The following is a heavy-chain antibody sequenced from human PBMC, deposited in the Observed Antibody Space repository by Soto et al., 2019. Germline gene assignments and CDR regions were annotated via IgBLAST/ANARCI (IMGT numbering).Heavy chain of an antibody. CDR2: MRSKSYSGTI. CDR1: GFTFGDYA. Sequence: EVQLVDSGGGLEESGRSLRLSRTGSGFTFGDYAMSWFRQAPGKGLEWVGLMRSKSYSGTIEYAASVKGRFTISRDDSNSIAYLQMSSLKIEDTAVYYCSGFSGGDLNHYGMDVWGQGTTVTVSS. CDR3: SGFSGGDLNHYGMDV. V-gene: IGHV3-49*03. D-gene: IGHD5-12*01. J-gene: IGHJ6*02.